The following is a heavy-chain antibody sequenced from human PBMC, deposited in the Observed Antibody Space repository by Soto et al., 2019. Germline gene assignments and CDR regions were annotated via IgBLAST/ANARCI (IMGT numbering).Heavy chain of an antibody. J-gene: IGHJ6*02. D-gene: IGHD3-10*01. V-gene: IGHV3-30*18. CDR1: GFTFSSYG. CDR2: ISYDGSNK. Sequence: GGSLRLSCAASGFTFSSYGMHWVRQAPGKGLEWVAVISYDGSNKYYADSVKGRFTISRDNSKNTLYLQMNSLRAEDTAVYYCAKCYGSGSRYYYYGMDVWGQGTTVTVSS. CDR3: AKCYGSGSRYYYYGMDV.